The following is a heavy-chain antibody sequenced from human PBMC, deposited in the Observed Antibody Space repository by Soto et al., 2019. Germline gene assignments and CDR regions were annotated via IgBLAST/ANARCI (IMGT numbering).Heavy chain of an antibody. J-gene: IGHJ4*02. CDR3: AITSVADASFDY. Sequence: LRLSCAGSGFMFSNNGMHWVRRAPGKGLEWVAFISYDGSETFYADSVKGRFTISRDNSKSTLFLHMSSLKNEDTAVYYCAITSVADASFDYWGQGTLVTVSS. CDR1: GFMFSNNG. CDR2: ISYDGSET. D-gene: IGHD4-4*01. V-gene: IGHV3-30*03.